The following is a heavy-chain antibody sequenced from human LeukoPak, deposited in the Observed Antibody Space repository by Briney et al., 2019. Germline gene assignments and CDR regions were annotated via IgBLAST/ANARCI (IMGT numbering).Heavy chain of an antibody. J-gene: IGHJ4*02. V-gene: IGHV3-23*01. CDR2: ITGTGGCT. Sequence: GGSLRLSCAASGFTFDDYGMSWVRQAPGEGLEWVSSITGTGGCTYYADSVKGRFTISRDSSMNTLYLQMNSLRAEDTAVYYCAKQRAFSPVTNFDYWGQGTLVTVSS. CDR1: GFTFDDYG. CDR3: AKQRAFSPVTNFDY. D-gene: IGHD4-17*01.